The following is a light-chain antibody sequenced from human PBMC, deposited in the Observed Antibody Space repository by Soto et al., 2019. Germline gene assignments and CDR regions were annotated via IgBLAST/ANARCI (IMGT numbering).Light chain of an antibody. J-gene: IGKJ1*01. Sequence: EIVMTQSPATLSVSPGERATLSCTASHYIYSNVAWFQQRPGQAPRLLIYRASTRATGTPAMFSGSGSGTEFTLTITSLQSEDFALYCCQQYHNLWTFGQGTEVEIK. CDR1: HYIYSN. V-gene: IGKV3-15*01. CDR2: RAS. CDR3: QQYHNLWT.